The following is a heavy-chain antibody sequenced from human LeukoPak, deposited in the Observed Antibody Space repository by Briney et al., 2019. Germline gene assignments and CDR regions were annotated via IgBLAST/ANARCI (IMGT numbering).Heavy chain of an antibody. CDR3: ARGSLDDRNDYGEYAPFDY. CDR2: INPNSGGT. Sequence: GASVKVSCKASGYTFSGYYTHWVRQAPGQGLAWMGWINPNSGGTNYAQKFQGRVTMTRDTSISTAYMELSRLTSDDTAVYYCARGSLDDRNDYGEYAPFDYWGQGTLVTVSS. V-gene: IGHV1-2*02. D-gene: IGHD4-17*01. J-gene: IGHJ4*02. CDR1: GYTFSGYY.